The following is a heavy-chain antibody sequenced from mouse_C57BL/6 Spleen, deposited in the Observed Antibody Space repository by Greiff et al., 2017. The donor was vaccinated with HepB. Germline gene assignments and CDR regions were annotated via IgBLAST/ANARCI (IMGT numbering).Heavy chain of an antibody. CDR1: GYTFTEYT. CDR2: FYPGSGSI. CDR3: ARHEIYYDYDGAMDY. D-gene: IGHD2-4*01. J-gene: IGHJ4*01. Sequence: VHLVESGAELVKPGASVKLSCKASGYTFTEYTIHWVKQRSGQGLEWIGWFYPGSGSIKYNEKFKDKATLTADKSSSTVYMELSRLTSEDSAVYFCARHEIYYDYDGAMDYWGQGTSVTVSS. V-gene: IGHV1-62-2*01.